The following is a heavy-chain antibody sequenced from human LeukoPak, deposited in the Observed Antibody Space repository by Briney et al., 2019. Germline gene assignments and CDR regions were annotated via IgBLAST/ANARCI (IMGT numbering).Heavy chain of an antibody. D-gene: IGHD3-3*01. CDR1: GGSISSSSYY. V-gene: IGHV4-39*01. Sequence: PSETLSLTCTVSGGSISSSSYYWGWIRQPPGKGLEWIGSIYYSGSTYYNPSLESRVTISVDTSKNQFSLKLSSVTAADTAVYYCATHHYDFWSGYFAFFDYWGQGTLVTVSS. CDR2: IYYSGST. J-gene: IGHJ4*02. CDR3: ATHHYDFWSGYFAFFDY.